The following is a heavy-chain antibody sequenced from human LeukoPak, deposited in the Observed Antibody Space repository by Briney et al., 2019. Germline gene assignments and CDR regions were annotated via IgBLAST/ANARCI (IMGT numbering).Heavy chain of an antibody. CDR3: ARGKLGGINYYDLDV. CDR2: IHYSGST. D-gene: IGHD3-16*01. V-gene: IGHV4-59*01. Sequence: KPSGTLSLTCTVSGGSISSYYWSWIRQPPGKGLEWIGYIHYSGSTNYNPSLQSRVTISVDTPKNQFSLKVNSVTAADTAVYFCARGKLGGINYYDLDVWGKGTTVIVSS. J-gene: IGHJ6*04. CDR1: GGSISSYY.